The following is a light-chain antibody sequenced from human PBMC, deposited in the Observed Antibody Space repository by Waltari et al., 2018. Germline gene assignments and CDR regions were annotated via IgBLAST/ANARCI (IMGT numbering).Light chain of an antibody. J-gene: IGKJ2*01. CDR2: GAS. V-gene: IGKV3-20*01. CDR3: QQYGSSPPT. Sequence: IVLTQSPGPLSFSPGERAPLSCRASQSLSSSYLAWYQQKPGQAPRLLIYGASSRATGIPDRFSGSGSGTDFTLTITSLEPEDFAGYSCQQYGSSPPTFGQGTKLEIK. CDR1: QSLSSSY.